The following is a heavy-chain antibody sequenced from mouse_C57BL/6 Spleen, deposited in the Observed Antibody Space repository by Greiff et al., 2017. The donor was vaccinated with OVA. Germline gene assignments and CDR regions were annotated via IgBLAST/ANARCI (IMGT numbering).Heavy chain of an antibody. D-gene: IGHD1-1*01. CDR3: ASSGSSYWFAY. CDR2: IYPGDGDT. V-gene: IGHV1-82*01. Sequence: VKLQESGPELVKPGASVKISCKASGYAFSSSWMNWVKQRPGKGLEWIGRIYPGDGDTNYNGKFKGKATLTADKSSSTAYMQLSSLTSEDSAVYFCASSGSSYWFAYWGQGTLVTVSA. J-gene: IGHJ3*01. CDR1: GYAFSSSW.